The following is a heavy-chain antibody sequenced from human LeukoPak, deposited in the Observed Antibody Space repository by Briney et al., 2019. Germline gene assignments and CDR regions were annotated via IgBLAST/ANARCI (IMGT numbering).Heavy chain of an antibody. D-gene: IGHD7-27*01. J-gene: IGHJ4*02. CDR2: ISHDGGGK. CDR3: ARDTPLGYCDY. CDR1: GFTFSSHG. V-gene: IGHV3-30*03. Sequence: PGGSLRLSCEASGFTFSSHGMHWVRQAPGKGLECLTIISHDGGGKFYADSVKGRFSISRDNSRNTVYLQMDSLTTEDTAVYYCARDTPLGYCDYWGQGTRVTVSS.